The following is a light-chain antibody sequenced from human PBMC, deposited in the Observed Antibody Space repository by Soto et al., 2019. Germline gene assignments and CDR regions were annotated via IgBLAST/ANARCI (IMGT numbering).Light chain of an antibody. CDR3: QQYKNWPPSIN. J-gene: IGKJ5*01. V-gene: IGKV3-15*01. CDR2: CAA. Sequence: EIVLTHSPATLSVSPWERASLSFSSSQSVIINFASYQQTPGHAPRLLIYCAATRATGIPARFSGSGSGTEFTLTISSLQSEDVAVYYCQQYKNWPPSINFGQGTRLENK. CDR1: QSVIIN.